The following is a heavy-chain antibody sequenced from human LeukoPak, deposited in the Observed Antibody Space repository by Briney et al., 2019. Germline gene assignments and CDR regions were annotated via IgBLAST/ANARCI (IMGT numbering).Heavy chain of an antibody. J-gene: IGHJ6*03. V-gene: IGHV4-59*01. Sequence: PSETLSLTCSVPGGSISNYYWIWIRQSPGKGLEYIGYIYYSGSTNYNPSLNSRVTISLDTSKIQFSLKLNSVTAADTAVYYCARGDYDHSKSHYYYYIDVWGKGTTVTVSS. CDR2: IYYSGST. D-gene: IGHD4-11*01. CDR1: GGSISNYY. CDR3: ARGDYDHSKSHYYYYIDV.